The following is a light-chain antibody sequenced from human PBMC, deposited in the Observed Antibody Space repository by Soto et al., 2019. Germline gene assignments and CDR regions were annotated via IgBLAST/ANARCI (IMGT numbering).Light chain of an antibody. Sequence: EIVLTPAPGTLSLSPGERATLSCRASQSLNSNYLAWHQQKPGQAPRLPIYDTFSRATGIPDRFSGSGSGTDFTLTISRLEPEDFAVYFCQQYDYLITFGQGTRLEIK. CDR3: QQYDYLIT. CDR1: QSLNSNY. J-gene: IGKJ5*01. V-gene: IGKV3-20*01. CDR2: DTF.